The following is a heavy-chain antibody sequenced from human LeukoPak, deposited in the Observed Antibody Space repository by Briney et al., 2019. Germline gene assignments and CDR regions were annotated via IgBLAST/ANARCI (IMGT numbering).Heavy chain of an antibody. CDR1: GGTFSSYA. CDR2: IIPILGIA. D-gene: IGHD5-18*01. Sequence: SVKVSCKASGGTFSSYATSWVRQAPGQGLEWMGRIIPILGIANYAQKFQGRVTITADKSTSTAYMELSSLRSEDTAVYYCAARPGGSGYSYIDYWGQGTLVTVSS. V-gene: IGHV1-69*04. CDR3: AARPGGSGYSYIDY. J-gene: IGHJ4*02.